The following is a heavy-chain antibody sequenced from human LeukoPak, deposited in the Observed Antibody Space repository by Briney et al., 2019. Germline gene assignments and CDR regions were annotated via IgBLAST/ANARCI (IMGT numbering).Heavy chain of an antibody. CDR2: INHSGST. J-gene: IGHJ6*03. Sequence: PSETLSLTCAVYGGSFSGYYWSWIRQPPGKGLEWIGEINHSGSTNYNPSLKSRVTISVDTSKNQFSLKLSSGTAADTAVYYCARHAYYDFWSGYLGTSYYYYYMDVWGKGTTVTVSS. V-gene: IGHV4-34*01. D-gene: IGHD3-3*01. CDR1: GGSFSGYY. CDR3: ARHAYYDFWSGYLGTSYYYYYMDV.